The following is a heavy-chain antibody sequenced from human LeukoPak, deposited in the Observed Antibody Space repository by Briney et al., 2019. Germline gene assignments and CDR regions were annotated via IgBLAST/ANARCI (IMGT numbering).Heavy chain of an antibody. CDR3: ARGRRAGATSVIYYFDY. CDR1: GVSITSNNNY. V-gene: IGHV4-39*07. J-gene: IGHJ4*02. Sequence: SETLSLTCTVSGVSITSNNNYWGWIRQPPGKGLEWIGSLYYSGSTNYNPSLKSRVTISVDTSKNRFSLKLSSVTAADTAVYYCARGRRAGATSVIYYFDYWGQGTLVTVSS. CDR2: LYYSGST. D-gene: IGHD1-26*01.